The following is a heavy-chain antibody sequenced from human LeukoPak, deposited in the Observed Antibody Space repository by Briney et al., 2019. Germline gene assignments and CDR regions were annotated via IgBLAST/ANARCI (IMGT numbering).Heavy chain of an antibody. CDR3: AKDKRGIAAAGVDY. D-gene: IGHD6-13*01. J-gene: IGHJ4*02. CDR2: ISSSSSYI. CDR1: GFTFSSYS. V-gene: IGHV3-21*04. Sequence: PGGSLRLSCAASGFTFSSYSMNWVRQAPGEGLEWVSSISSSSSYIYYADSVKGRFTISRDNAKNSLYLQMNSLRAEDTALYYCAKDKRGIAAAGVDYWGRGTLVTVSS.